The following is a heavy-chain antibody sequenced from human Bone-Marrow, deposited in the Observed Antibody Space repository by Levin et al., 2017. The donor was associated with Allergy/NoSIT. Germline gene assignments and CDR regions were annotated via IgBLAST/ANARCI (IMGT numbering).Heavy chain of an antibody. CDR1: GASISSTNW. V-gene: IGHV4-4*02. Sequence: RASETLSLTCAVSGASISSTNWYSWVRQPPGKGLEWIGEIYPDGRTNYNPSLKSRVTISVDKSRNQFSLKLNSVTAADTAVYYCVRNGFYSLEVWGKGTTVTVSS. CDR2: IYPDGRT. D-gene: IGHD3-3*01. J-gene: IGHJ6*04. CDR3: VRNGFYSLEV.